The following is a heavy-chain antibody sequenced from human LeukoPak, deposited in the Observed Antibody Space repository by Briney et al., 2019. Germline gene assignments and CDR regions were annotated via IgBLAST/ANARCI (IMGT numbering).Heavy chain of an antibody. V-gene: IGHV3-74*01. J-gene: IGHJ6*02. CDR2: INSDGSAT. Sequence: GGPLRLSCAASGFPFSSYWMHWVRQVPGKGLLWVSRINSDGSATIYADSVRGRFTISRDNAKNTLYLQMSGLRVDDTAVYHCASDSPYYGMDVWGQGTTVTVSS. CDR3: ASDSPYYGMDV. CDR1: GFPFSSYW.